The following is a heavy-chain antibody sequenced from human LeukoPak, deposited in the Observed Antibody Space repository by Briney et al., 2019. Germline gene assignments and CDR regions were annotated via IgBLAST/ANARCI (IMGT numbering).Heavy chain of an antibody. CDR1: GGSISSYY. V-gene: IGHV4-59*01. CDR2: IYYSGST. D-gene: IGHD4-17*01. J-gene: IGHJ4*02. Sequence: SETLSLTCTVSGGSISSYYWSWIRQPPGKGLEWMGYIYYSGSTNYNPSLKSRVTISVDTSKNQFSLKLSSVTAADTAVYYCARDQYGDYFDYWGQGTLVTVSS. CDR3: ARDQYGDYFDY.